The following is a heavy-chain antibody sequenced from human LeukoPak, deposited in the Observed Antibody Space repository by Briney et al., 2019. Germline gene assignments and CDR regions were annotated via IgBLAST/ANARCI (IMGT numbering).Heavy chain of an antibody. CDR1: GYTFTSYG. D-gene: IGHD3-9*01. V-gene: IGHV1-18*01. J-gene: IGHJ4*02. Sequence: ASVKVSCKASGYTFTSYGISWVRQAPGQGLEWMGWISAYNGNTNYAQKLQGRVTMTTDTSTSTAYMELRSLRSDDTAVYYCARVGRVLRYFDWLLPKYYFDYWGQGTLVTVSS. CDR2: ISAYNGNT. CDR3: ARVGRVLRYFDWLLPKYYFDY.